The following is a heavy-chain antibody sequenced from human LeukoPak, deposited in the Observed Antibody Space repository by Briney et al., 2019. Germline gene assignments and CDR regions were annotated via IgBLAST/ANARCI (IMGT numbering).Heavy chain of an antibody. CDR3: AVAGTASVSNFY. CDR2: ISSSSSYI. D-gene: IGHD6-19*01. Sequence: PGGSLRLSCAASGFTFSSYSMNWVRQAPGKGLECVSSISSSSSYIYYADSVKGRFTISRDNAKNSLYLQMNSLRAEDTAVYYCAVAGTASVSNFYWGQGTLVTVSS. CDR1: GFTFSSYS. V-gene: IGHV3-21*01. J-gene: IGHJ4*02.